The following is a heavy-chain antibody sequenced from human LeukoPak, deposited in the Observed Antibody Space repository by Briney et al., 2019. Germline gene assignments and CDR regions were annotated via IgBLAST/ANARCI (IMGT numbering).Heavy chain of an antibody. CDR3: ARGRRTGYSSGWYFDY. CDR2: ISSSSSYI. Sequence: PGGSLRLSCAASGFTFSSYSMNWVRQAPGKGLEWVSSISSSSSYIYYADSVKGRFTISRDNAKNSLYLQMNSLRAEDTAVYYCARGRRTGYSSGWYFDYWGQGTLVTVSS. CDR1: GFTFSSYS. V-gene: IGHV3-21*01. J-gene: IGHJ4*02. D-gene: IGHD6-19*01.